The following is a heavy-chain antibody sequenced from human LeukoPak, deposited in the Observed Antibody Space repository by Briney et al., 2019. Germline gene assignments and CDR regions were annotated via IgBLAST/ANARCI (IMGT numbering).Heavy chain of an antibody. D-gene: IGHD6-19*01. Sequence: PSETLSLTCTVSGGSISSYYWSWIRQPPGKGLEWIGYIYYSGSTNYNPSLKSRVTISVDTSKNQFSLKLSCVTAADTAGYYCARGVGGIAVAAFDYWGQGTLVTVSS. CDR2: IYYSGST. CDR1: GGSISSYY. CDR3: ARGVGGIAVAAFDY. J-gene: IGHJ4*02. V-gene: IGHV4-59*01.